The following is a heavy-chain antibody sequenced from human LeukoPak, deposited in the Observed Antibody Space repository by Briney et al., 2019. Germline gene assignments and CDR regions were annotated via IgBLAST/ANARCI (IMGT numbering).Heavy chain of an antibody. D-gene: IGHD2-2*01. CDR2: ISSSSSYI. CDR3: ARDGFNCSTTSCYLDNFDY. V-gene: IGHV3-21*01. CDR1: GFTFSSYS. Sequence: PGGSLRLSCAASGFTFSSYSMNWVRQAPGKGLEWVSSISSSSSYIYYADSVKGRFTISRDNAKNSLYLQMNSLRAEDTAVYYCARDGFNCSTTSCYLDNFDYWGQGTLVTASP. J-gene: IGHJ4*02.